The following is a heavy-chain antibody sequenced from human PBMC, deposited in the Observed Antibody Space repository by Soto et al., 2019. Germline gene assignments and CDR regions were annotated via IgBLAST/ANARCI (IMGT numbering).Heavy chain of an antibody. J-gene: IGHJ4*02. D-gene: IGHD2-2*01. Sequence: GGSLRLSCAASGFTFSTYSMNWVRQAPGKGLEWVSSISSSTSYIYYADSVKGRFTISRDNAKNSLYLQMNSLRAEDTAVYYCARGVGYCSSTSCPIDYWGQGTLVTVSS. CDR3: ARGVGYCSSTSCPIDY. CDR2: ISSSTSYI. CDR1: GFTFSTYS. V-gene: IGHV3-21*01.